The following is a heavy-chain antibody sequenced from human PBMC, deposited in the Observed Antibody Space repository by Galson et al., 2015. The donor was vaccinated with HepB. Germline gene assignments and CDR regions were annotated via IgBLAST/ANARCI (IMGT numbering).Heavy chain of an antibody. CDR1: GGTFSSYA. D-gene: IGHD2-15*01. CDR3: ARGGRAYYYYGMDV. Sequence: SVKVSCKASGGTFSSYAISWVRQAPGQELEWMGWISAYNGNTNYAQKLQGRVTMTTDTSTSTAYVELRSLRSDDTAVYYCARGGRAYYYYGMDVWGQGTTVTVSS. CDR2: ISAYNGNT. V-gene: IGHV1-18*01. J-gene: IGHJ6*02.